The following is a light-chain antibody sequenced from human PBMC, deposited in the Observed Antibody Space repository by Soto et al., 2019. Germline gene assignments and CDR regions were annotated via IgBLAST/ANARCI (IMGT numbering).Light chain of an antibody. CDR2: DAS. CDR1: QSVSID. J-gene: IGKJ3*01. Sequence: EVVLTQSPATLSLSPGDRATLSCRASQSVSIDFVWYQQKPGQAPRLLIYDASNRATGIPARFSGSGSGTDFTLTISSLEPEYFAVYYCQHRHNFGPGTKVDIK. V-gene: IGKV3-11*01. CDR3: QHRHN.